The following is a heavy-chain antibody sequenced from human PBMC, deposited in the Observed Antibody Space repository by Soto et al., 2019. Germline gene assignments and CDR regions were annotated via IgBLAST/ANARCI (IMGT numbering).Heavy chain of an antibody. D-gene: IGHD6-6*01. J-gene: IGHJ6*02. CDR2: IGTAGDT. Sequence: GGSLRLSCAASGFTFSSYDMHWVRQATGKGLEWVSAIGTAGDTYYPGSVKGRFTISRENAKNSLYLQMNSLRAEDTAVYYCARDQTIAARPDPSYYYYGMDVWGQGTTVTVSS. V-gene: IGHV3-13*01. CDR1: GFTFSSYD. CDR3: ARDQTIAARPDPSYYYYGMDV.